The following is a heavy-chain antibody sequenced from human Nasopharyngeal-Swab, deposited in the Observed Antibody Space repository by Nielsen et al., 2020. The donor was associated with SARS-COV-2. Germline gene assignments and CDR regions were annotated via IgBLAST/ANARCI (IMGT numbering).Heavy chain of an antibody. CDR1: GGSVNSGSYY. V-gene: IGHV4-61*01. CDR2: IYYIGST. J-gene: IGHJ4*02. Sequence: SETLSLTCTVSGGSVNSGSYYWNWIRQPPGKGLEWIGYIYYIGSTNYNPSLKSRVTISVDTSKNQFSLKLSSVTAADTAVYYCARAGRITIFGVVNHFDYWGQGTLVTVSS. D-gene: IGHD3-3*01. CDR3: ARAGRITIFGVVNHFDY.